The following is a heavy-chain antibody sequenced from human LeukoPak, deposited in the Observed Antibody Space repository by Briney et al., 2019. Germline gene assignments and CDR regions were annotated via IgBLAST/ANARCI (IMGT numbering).Heavy chain of an antibody. CDR1: GGSISTYY. V-gene: IGHV4-59*01. Sequence: PSETLSPTCTVSGGSISTYYWSWIRQPPGKGLEWIGYIYYSGSTNYNPSLKSRVTISVDTSKNQFSLKLSSVTAADTAVYYCARVRLGPAAPFDYWGQGTLVTVSS. D-gene: IGHD6-13*01. CDR3: ARVRLGPAAPFDY. CDR2: IYYSGST. J-gene: IGHJ4*02.